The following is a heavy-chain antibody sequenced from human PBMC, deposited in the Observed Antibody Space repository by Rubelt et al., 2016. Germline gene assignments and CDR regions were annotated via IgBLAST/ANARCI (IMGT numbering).Heavy chain of an antibody. V-gene: IGHV3-30*07. J-gene: IGHJ4*02. Sequence: YADSVKGRFTLSRDNSKNTLYLQMNSLRAEDTAVYYCARDRRPLSGYYGFDYWGQGTLVTVSS. D-gene: IGHD3-3*01. CDR3: ARDRRPLSGYYGFDY.